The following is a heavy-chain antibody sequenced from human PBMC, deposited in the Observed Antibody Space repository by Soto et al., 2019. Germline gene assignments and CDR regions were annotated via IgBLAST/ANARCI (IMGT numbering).Heavy chain of an antibody. V-gene: IGHV3-48*02. CDR3: ARDYRERAVDV. J-gene: IGHJ6*02. D-gene: IGHD1-1*01. CDR2: ISSSGTTI. CDR1: GFTFSYYS. Sequence: GGSLRLSCAASGFTFSYYSMNWVRQAPGKGLEWVSYISSSGTTIYADSVKGRFTISRDNAKNSLYLQMNSLRDEDTAVYYCARDYRERAVDVWGQGTTVTVFS.